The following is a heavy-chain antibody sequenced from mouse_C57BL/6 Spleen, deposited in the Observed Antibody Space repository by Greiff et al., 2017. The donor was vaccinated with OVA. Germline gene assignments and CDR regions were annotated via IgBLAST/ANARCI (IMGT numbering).Heavy chain of an antibody. J-gene: IGHJ4*01. CDR3: ASPCYGSSYVDGAMDY. D-gene: IGHD1-1*01. V-gene: IGHV14-2*01. Sequence: VQLQQSGAELVKPGASVTLSCTASGFNIKDYYMHWVKQRTEQGLEWIGRIDPEDGETKYAPKLQGKATITADTTSNTAYLQLSSLTSEDTAVYYCASPCYGSSYVDGAMDYWGQGTSVTVSS. CDR1: GFNIKDYY. CDR2: IDPEDGET.